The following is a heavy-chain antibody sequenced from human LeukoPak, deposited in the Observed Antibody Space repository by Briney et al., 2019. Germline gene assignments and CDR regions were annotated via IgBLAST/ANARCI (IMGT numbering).Heavy chain of an antibody. J-gene: IGHJ4*02. CDR1: GFTFSGSA. CDR2: IKDDGSEI. D-gene: IGHD3-16*01. V-gene: IGHV3-7*01. Sequence: PGGSLRLSCVASGFTFSGSAIHWVRQTPGKGLEWVANIKDDGSEIYYVDSVKGRFTISRDNAKNSLYLQMNSLRAEDTAVYYCVRRGNRWGDYWGQGTLVTVSS. CDR3: VRRGNRWGDY.